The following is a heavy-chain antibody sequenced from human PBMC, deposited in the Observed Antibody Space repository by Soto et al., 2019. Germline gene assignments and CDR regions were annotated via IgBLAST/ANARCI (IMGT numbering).Heavy chain of an antibody. Sequence: PSETLSFTCTVSGGPVSSGDYYWSWIRQPPGKGLEWIGYIYYSGSTYYNPSLKGRVTISVDTSKNQFSLKLSSVTAAGTAVYYCARDLNDFRFDPWGQGTLVTVSS. D-gene: IGHD3-3*01. CDR3: ARDLNDFRFDP. CDR1: GGPVSSGDYY. J-gene: IGHJ5*02. V-gene: IGHV4-30-4*01. CDR2: IYYSGST.